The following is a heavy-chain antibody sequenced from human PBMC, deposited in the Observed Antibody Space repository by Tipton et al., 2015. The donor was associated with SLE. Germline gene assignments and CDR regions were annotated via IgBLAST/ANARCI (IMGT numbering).Heavy chain of an antibody. J-gene: IGHJ3*02. D-gene: IGHD1-26*01. CDR2: INWNGGSI. Sequence: SLRLSCAASGFTFDDYGMSWVRQGPGKGLEWVSGINWNGGSIGYADSVKGRFIISRDNAKNSVYLQMNSLRAEDTALYYCARGGLNSAFDIWGQGTMVTVSS. V-gene: IGHV3-20*04. CDR1: GFTFDDYG. CDR3: ARGGLNSAFDI.